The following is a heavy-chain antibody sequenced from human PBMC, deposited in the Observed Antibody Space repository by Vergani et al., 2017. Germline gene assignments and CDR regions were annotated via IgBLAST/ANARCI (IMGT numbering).Heavy chain of an antibody. V-gene: IGHV3-21*01. CDR2: IRSSSSYI. CDR1: GFTFSSYS. D-gene: IGHD3-10*01. J-gene: IGHJ4*02. CDR3: ARDLDQSGEPGGD. Sequence: EVQLVESGGGLVKPGGSLRLSCAASGFTFSSYSMNWVRQAPGKGLEWVSSIRSSSSYIYYADSVKGRFTISRDNAKNSLYLQMNSLRAEDTAVYYCARDLDQSGEPGGDWGQGTLVTVSS.